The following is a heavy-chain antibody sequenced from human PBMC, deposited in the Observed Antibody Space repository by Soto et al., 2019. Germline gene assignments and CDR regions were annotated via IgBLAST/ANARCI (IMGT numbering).Heavy chain of an antibody. J-gene: IGHJ4*02. CDR1: GASIRSGDYY. D-gene: IGHD3-3*01. CDR3: VRGRVSSGFQNLDY. V-gene: IGHV4-30-4*01. CDR2: IYYSGST. Sequence: QVQLQESGPGLVKPSQTLSLTCSVSGASIRSGDYYWNWIRQPPGKGLEWMAYIYYSGSTYYNPSLHRRITVSLAAPKNQFTLKLSSVTAADTAVYYCVRGRVSSGFQNLDYWGQGTLVTVSS.